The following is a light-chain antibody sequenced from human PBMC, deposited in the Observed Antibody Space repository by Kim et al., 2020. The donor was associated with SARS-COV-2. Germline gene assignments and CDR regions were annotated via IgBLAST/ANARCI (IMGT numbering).Light chain of an antibody. V-gene: IGLV3-21*04. CDR2: YDS. J-gene: IGLJ3*02. Sequence: KRARITFGGNTIGSRSVHWYQQKPGQAPVLVIYYDSDRPSGIPDRFSGSNSGNRATLTISRVEAGDEADYYCQVWDSSSDHPVFGGGTKLTVL. CDR3: QVWDSSSDHPV. CDR1: TIGSRS.